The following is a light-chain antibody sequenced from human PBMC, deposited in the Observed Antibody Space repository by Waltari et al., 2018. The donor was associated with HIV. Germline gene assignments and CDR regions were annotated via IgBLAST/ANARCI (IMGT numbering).Light chain of an antibody. CDR1: SSNIGSNY. Sequence: QSVLTQPPSASGTPGQRVTISCSGSSSNIGSNYVYWYQQLPGTAPKRPLSRTNQRPSGVPDRFPGSKSCTSASRAIGGLRSEDEAEYYCAAWDDSLRAHVVFGGGTKLTVL. J-gene: IGLJ2*01. CDR3: AAWDDSLRAHVV. CDR2: RTN. V-gene: IGLV1-47*01.